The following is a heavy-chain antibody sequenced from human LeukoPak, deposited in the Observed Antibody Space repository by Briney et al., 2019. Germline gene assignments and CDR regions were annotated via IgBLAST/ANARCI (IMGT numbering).Heavy chain of an antibody. Sequence: SETLSLTCTVSGGSISSYYWSWIRQPPGKGLEWIGYIYYSGSTNYNPSLKCRVTISVDTSKNQFSLKLSSVTAADTAVYYCARGVGVPVPYYFDYWGQGTLVTVSS. CDR3: ARGVGVPVPYYFDY. CDR1: GGSISSYY. J-gene: IGHJ4*02. V-gene: IGHV4-59*01. D-gene: IGHD1-1*01. CDR2: IYYSGST.